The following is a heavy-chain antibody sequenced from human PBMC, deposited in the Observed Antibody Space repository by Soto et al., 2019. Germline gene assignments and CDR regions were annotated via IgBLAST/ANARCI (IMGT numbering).Heavy chain of an antibody. D-gene: IGHD3-3*01. CDR2: ISYDGSNK. V-gene: IGHV3-30*18. Sequence: QVQLVESGGGVVQPGRSLRLSCAASGFTFSSYGMHWVRQAPGKGLEWVAVISYDGSNKYYADSVKGRFTISRDNSKNTLYLQMNSLRAEDTAVYYCAKDLDINDFWGGWCDYWGQGTLVTVSS. J-gene: IGHJ4*02. CDR1: GFTFSSYG. CDR3: AKDLDINDFWGGWCDY.